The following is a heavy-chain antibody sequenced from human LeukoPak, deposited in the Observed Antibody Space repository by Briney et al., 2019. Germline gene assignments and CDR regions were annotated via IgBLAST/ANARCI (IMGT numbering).Heavy chain of an antibody. Sequence: PSETLSLTCSVSGGALNSHYWSWIRQSPGKGLEWIAYIHYSGTTDYSPSLKSRVAISLDTSKTQVSLTMISVTAADSAVYYCATLRGSATAVFDSWGLGTRVTVSS. CDR2: IHYSGTT. D-gene: IGHD2-21*02. CDR1: GGALNSHY. V-gene: IGHV4-59*08. CDR3: ATLRGSATAVFDS. J-gene: IGHJ4*02.